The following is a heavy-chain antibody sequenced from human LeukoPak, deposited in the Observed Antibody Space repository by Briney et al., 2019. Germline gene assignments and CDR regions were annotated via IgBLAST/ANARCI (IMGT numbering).Heavy chain of an antibody. CDR2: INHSGST. V-gene: IGHV4-34*01. CDR1: GGSFSGYY. Sequence: SETLSLTCAVYGGSFSGYYWSWIRQPPGKGLEWIGEINHSGSTNYNPSLKSRVTISVDTSKNQFSLKLSSVTAADTAVYYCASDCSSTNYFEGWFDPWGQGTLVTVSS. J-gene: IGHJ5*02. D-gene: IGHD2-2*01. CDR3: ASDCSSTNYFEGWFDP.